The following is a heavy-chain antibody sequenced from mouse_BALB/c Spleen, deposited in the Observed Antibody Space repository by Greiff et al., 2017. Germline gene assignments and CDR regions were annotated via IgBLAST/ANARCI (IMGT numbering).Heavy chain of an antibody. CDR3: ARSDGSSSYYAMDY. CDR2: IDPFNGGT. V-gene: IGHV1S135*01. D-gene: IGHD1-1*01. Sequence: VQLQQSGPELMKPGASVKISCKASGYSFTSYYMHWVKQSHGKSLEWIGYIDPFNGGTSYNQKFKGKATLTVDKSSSTAYMHLSSLTSEDSAVYYCARSDGSSSYYAMDYWGQGTSVTVSS. CDR1: GYSFTSYY. J-gene: IGHJ4*01.